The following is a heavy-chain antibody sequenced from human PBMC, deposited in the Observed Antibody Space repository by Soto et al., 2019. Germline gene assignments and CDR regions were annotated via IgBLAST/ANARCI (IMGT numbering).Heavy chain of an antibody. V-gene: IGHV3-23*01. CDR2: ISGSGGST. D-gene: IGHD2-15*01. J-gene: IGHJ4*02. Sequence: GGSLRLSCAASGFTFSSYAMSWVRQAPGKGLEWVSAISGSGGSTYYADSVKGRFTISRDNSKNTLYLQMNSLRAEDTAVYYCAKGGYPLGYCSGGSCRSRGPYFDYWGQGTLVTVSS. CDR1: GFTFSSYA. CDR3: AKGGYPLGYCSGGSCRSRGPYFDY.